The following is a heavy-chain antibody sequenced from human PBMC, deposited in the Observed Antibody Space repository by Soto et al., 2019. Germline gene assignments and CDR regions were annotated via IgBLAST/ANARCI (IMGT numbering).Heavy chain of an antibody. D-gene: IGHD2-15*01. V-gene: IGHV4-34*01. J-gene: IGHJ4*02. CDR3: VSTGYCSARTCSATGPWALDY. Sequence: QVQLQQWGAGLLKPSETLSLTCAVYGETFSGYYWSWIRQPPGKGLEWIGEINHSGSTNYNPALKSRVTRSVESSKNQFSFKLSSGNAAEKAVYYRVSTGYCSARTCSATGPWALDYWGQGTLVTVSS. CDR2: INHSGST. CDR1: GETFSGYY.